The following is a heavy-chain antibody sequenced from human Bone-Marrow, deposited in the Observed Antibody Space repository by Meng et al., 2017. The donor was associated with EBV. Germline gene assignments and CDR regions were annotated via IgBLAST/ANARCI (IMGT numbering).Heavy chain of an antibody. CDR2: VNPTTGDS. D-gene: IGHD5/OR15-5a*01. CDR1: GYTFIVSY. J-gene: IGHJ4*02. V-gene: IGHV1-2*06. Sequence: QVLLVQAWGEVRKHGAYVMFFSETSGYTFIVSYIHWVRQAPGQGLEWMGRVNPTTGDSNYAQHFQGRVTMTRDKSINTASMELASLTPDDTAMYYCAVLLSTPLAFDSWGQGTLVTVSS. CDR3: AVLLSTPLAFDS.